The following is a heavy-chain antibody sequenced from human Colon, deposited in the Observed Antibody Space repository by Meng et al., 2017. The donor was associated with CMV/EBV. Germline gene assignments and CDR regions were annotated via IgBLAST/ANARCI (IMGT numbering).Heavy chain of an antibody. V-gene: IGHV1-18*01. CDR3: ARSSSSGRVSLDPEDYYDY. CDR2: ISVYHGYT. D-gene: IGHD6-19*01. CDR1: GYTFSSYG. Sequence: ASVKVSCKASGYTFSSYGISWVRQAPGQGLEWMGWISVYHGYTNYAQKFQGRVTMTTDTSTSTAYMELRSLRSDDTAVYFCARSSSSGRVSLDPEDYYDYWGQGTLVTVSS. J-gene: IGHJ4*02.